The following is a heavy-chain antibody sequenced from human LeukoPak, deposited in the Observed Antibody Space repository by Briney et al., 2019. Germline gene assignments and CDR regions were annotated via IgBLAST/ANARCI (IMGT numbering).Heavy chain of an antibody. CDR1: GGSFSGYY. Sequence: SETLSLTCAVYGGSFSGYYWSWIRQPPGKGLEWIGEINHSGSTNYNPSLKSRVTISIDTSKNQFSLNLNSVTAADTAVYYCARRRYYDSTGYLDWGRGTLVTVSS. J-gene: IGHJ1*01. CDR2: INHSGST. CDR3: ARRRYYDSTGYLD. V-gene: IGHV4-34*01. D-gene: IGHD3-22*01.